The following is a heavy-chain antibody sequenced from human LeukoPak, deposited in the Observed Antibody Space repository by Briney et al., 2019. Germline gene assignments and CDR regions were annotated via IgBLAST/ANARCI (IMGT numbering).Heavy chain of an antibody. J-gene: IGHJ4*02. Sequence: GGSLRLSCAASGFTFSSYSMNWVRQAPGKGLEWVSSIGSSSYIYYADSVKGRFSISRDNAKNSLYLQMNSLRAEDTAVYYCARGATVRTPPLDYWGQGTLVAVSS. CDR1: GFTFSSYS. V-gene: IGHV3-21*01. D-gene: IGHD4-23*01. CDR3: ARGATVRTPPLDY. CDR2: IGSSSYI.